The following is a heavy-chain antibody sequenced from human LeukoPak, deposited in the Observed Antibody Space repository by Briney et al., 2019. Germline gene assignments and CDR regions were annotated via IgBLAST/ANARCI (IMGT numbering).Heavy chain of an antibody. CDR1: GYTFTGHY. J-gene: IGHJ6*02. Sequence: ASVTVSFMASGYTFTGHYMHWVRQAPGQGLEWMGWINPNRGDTNYAQKFQDSVTMTRDTSSSTAYMELRRLTSDDTAVYYCARSSTVTNPYYYYGMDVWGQGTTVTVSS. CDR3: ARSSTVTNPYYYYGMDV. CDR2: INPNRGDT. V-gene: IGHV1-2*02. D-gene: IGHD4-17*01.